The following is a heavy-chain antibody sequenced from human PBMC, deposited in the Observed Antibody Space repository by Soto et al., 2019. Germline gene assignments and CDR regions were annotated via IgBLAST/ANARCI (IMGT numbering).Heavy chain of an antibody. CDR3: AMEYYGVLTGYYNDY. V-gene: IGHV3-74*01. CDR2: ISSDGTTT. Sequence: EVQLVESGGGLVQSGGSLGLSCVASGFSFRSYWMHWVRQAPGKGLVWVARISSDGTTTTYADSANGRFTVSRDNAANTLYLQMSSLRAEDTAVYYCAMEYYGVLTGYYNDYWWQGTLVSVSS. CDR1: GFSFRSYW. J-gene: IGHJ4*02. D-gene: IGHD3-9*01.